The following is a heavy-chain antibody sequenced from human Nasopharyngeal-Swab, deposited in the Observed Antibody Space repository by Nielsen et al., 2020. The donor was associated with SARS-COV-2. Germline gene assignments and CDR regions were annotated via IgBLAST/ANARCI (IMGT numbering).Heavy chain of an antibody. CDR2: IWYDGSNK. CDR1: GFTFSSYG. J-gene: IGHJ4*02. V-gene: IGHV3-33*01. Sequence: GESLKISCAASGFTFSSYGMHWVRQAPGKGLEWVAVIWYDGSNKYYADSVKGRLTISRDNSKNTLYLQMNSLRAEDTAVYYCARNVYYYDARTLDYWGQGTLVTVSS. D-gene: IGHD3-22*01. CDR3: ARNVYYYDARTLDY.